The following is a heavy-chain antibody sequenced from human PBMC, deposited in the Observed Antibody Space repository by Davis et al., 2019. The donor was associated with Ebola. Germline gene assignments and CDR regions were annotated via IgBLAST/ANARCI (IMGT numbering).Heavy chain of an antibody. D-gene: IGHD5-18*01. Sequence: GESLKISCAASGFTFSNYGMYWFRQPPEKGLEWGSYIGGSDEGISYADSVKGRFTISRDNAEKSLYLQMNSLRDEDTAVYYCARAIQSYNWFDLWGQGTLVTVSS. CDR2: IGGSDEGI. J-gene: IGHJ5*01. V-gene: IGHV3-48*02. CDR1: GFTFSNYG. CDR3: ARAIQSYNWFDL.